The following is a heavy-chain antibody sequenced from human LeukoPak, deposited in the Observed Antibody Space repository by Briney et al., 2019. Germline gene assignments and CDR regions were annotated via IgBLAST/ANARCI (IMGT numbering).Heavy chain of an antibody. V-gene: IGHV1-69*01. Sequence: SVKVSCKASGGTFSSYAISWVRQAPGQGLEWMGGIIPIFGTANYAQKFQGRVTITADESTSTAYMELSSLRSEDTAVYYCARRRPGRYYYDRDWGQGTLVTVSS. CDR2: IIPIFGTA. J-gene: IGHJ4*02. CDR3: ARRRPGRYYYDRD. CDR1: GGTFSSYA. D-gene: IGHD3-22*01.